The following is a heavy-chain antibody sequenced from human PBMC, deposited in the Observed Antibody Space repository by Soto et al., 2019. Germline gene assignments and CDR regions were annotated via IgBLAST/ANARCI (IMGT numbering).Heavy chain of an antibody. CDR2: ISSSGSKT. CDR1: GFSFESYE. CDR3: GSEGYYNDSIAYPGDALDV. V-gene: IGHV3-48*03. J-gene: IGHJ3*01. Sequence: PGGSLRLSCAASGFSFESYEMHWVRQAPGKGLEWVAYISSSGSKTYYADSVKGRFTISRDSPRNSLYLEMNRLRAEDTAVYCCGSEGYYNDSIAYPGDALDVWGQGTMVTVSS. D-gene: IGHD3-22*01.